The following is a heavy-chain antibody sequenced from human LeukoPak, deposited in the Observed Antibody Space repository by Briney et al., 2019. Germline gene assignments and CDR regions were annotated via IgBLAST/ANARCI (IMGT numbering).Heavy chain of an antibody. V-gene: IGHV3-23*01. J-gene: IGHJ4*02. CDR3: AIHYYDSSAPVG. Sequence: RRSLRLSCAASGFTFSSYAMSWVRQAPGEGLEWVSAISGSGSSTYYADSVTRRLTISRYNCKNTLYLKMNSLRAEDTAVYYCAIHYYDSSAPVGWGQGTLVT. CDR1: GFTFSSYA. CDR2: ISGSGSST. D-gene: IGHD3-22*01.